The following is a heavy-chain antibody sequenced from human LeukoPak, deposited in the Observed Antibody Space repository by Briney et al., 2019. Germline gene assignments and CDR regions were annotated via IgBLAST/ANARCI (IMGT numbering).Heavy chain of an antibody. J-gene: IGHJ4*02. D-gene: IGHD1-1*01. CDR2: XYYSGST. V-gene: IGHV4-59*01. CDR3: ARVGDWNDLVY. Sequence: SETLSLXXTVSGGSIXXXXXXXXXQXXXXXXEXXGXXYYSGSTNXXPXLKXRVTXXXXXSKNQFSLKLSSVTAADTAVYYCARVGDWNDLVYWGQGILVTVSS. CDR1: GGSIXXXX.